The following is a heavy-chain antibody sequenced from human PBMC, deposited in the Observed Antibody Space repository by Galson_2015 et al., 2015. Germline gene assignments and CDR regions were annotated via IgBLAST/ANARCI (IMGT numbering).Heavy chain of an antibody. J-gene: IGHJ5*02. CDR3: ARAHTTMVISSFDP. CDR2: ISPNSGGT. V-gene: IGHV1-2*04. CDR1: GYTFAGYY. D-gene: IGHD5-18*01. Sequence: SVKVSCKASGYTFAGYYMHWVRQAPGQGLEWMGRISPNSGGTNYAQKFQGWVTMTRDTSISTAYMELSRLRSDDTAVYYCARAHTTMVISSFDPWGQGTLVTVSS.